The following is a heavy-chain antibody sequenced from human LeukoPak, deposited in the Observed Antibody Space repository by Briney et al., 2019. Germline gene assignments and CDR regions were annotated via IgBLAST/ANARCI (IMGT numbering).Heavy chain of an antibody. CDR2: IYYSGRT. Sequence: PSETLSLTCAVYGGSFSGYFWAWVRQPPGKGLEWVGSIYYSGRTHYKPSLKSRVTMSVDTSKNQFSLKLNSVTAADTAVYYCAPGNSGFYFVWGQGTLVTVSS. J-gene: IGHJ4*02. V-gene: IGHV4-34*01. D-gene: IGHD3-22*01. CDR1: GGSFSGYF. CDR3: APGNSGFYFV.